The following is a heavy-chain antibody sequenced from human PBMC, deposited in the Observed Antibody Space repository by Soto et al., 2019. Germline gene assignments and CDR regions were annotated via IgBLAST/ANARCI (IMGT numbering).Heavy chain of an antibody. CDR3: AHSFRRADCRGGSCYQFDY. D-gene: IGHD2-15*01. Sequence: QITLKESGPTLVKPTQTLTLTCTFSGFSLSTSGVGVGWIRQPPGKALEWLALIYWDDDIYYSPSLKSRLTTTQDTXXMXVXLTMTNMDPEDTATYYSAHSFRRADCRGGSCYQFDYWGQGIPVTVSS. J-gene: IGHJ4*02. V-gene: IGHV2-5*02. CDR2: IYWDDDI. CDR1: GFSLSTSGVG.